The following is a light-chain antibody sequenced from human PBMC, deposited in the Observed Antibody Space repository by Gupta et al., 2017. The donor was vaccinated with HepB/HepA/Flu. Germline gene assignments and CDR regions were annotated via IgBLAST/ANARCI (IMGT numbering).Light chain of an antibody. V-gene: IGLV10-54*04. CDR1: SNNVGNQG. Sequence: QAGLTQPPSVSKGLRQTATLTCTGNSNNVGNQGAAWLQQHQGHPPKLLSYRNNNRPSGISERFSASRSGNTASLTITALQPEDEADYYCSAWDSSRSAWVFGGGTKLTVL. CDR2: RNN. J-gene: IGLJ2*01. CDR3: SAWDSSRSAWV.